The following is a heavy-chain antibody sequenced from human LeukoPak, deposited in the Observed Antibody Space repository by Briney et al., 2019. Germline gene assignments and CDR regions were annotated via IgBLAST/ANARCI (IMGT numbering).Heavy chain of an antibody. CDR3: ARSLRLPRYYYGMDV. Sequence: GGSLRLSCAASGFTFSDYYMSWIRQAPGKGLEWVSYISSSSSYTNYADSVKGRFTISRDNAKNSLYLQMNSLRAEDTAVYYCARSLRLPRYYYGMDVWGQGTTVTVSS. CDR1: GFTFSDYY. CDR2: ISSSSSYT. J-gene: IGHJ6*02. V-gene: IGHV3-11*03. D-gene: IGHD3-3*01.